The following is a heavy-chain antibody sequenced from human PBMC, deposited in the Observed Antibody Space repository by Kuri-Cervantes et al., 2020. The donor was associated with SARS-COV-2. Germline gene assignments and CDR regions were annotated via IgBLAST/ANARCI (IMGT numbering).Heavy chain of an antibody. D-gene: IGHD6-19*01. Sequence: GGSLRLSCVASGFTFSDYYITWIRQAPGKGLEWVSYISSSGTTIYYADSVQGRFIISRDNAESSVYLQMNSLRAEDTAVYYCARDLRLGNSLDYWGQGTLVTVSS. CDR3: ARDLRLGNSLDY. CDR1: GFTFSDYY. CDR2: ISSSGTTI. V-gene: IGHV3-11*04. J-gene: IGHJ4*02.